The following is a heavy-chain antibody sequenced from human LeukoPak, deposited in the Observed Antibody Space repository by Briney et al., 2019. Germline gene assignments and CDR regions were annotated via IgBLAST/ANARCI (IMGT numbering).Heavy chain of an antibody. CDR3: ARVADSYGYSQLDY. CDR2: INPNSGGT. J-gene: IGHJ4*02. CDR1: GYSFTNYD. V-gene: IGHV1-2*02. D-gene: IGHD5-18*01. Sequence: GASVKVSCKASGYSFTNYDINWVRQATGQGLEWMGWINPNSGGTNYAQKFQGRVTMTRDTSISTAYMELSRLRSDDTAVYYCARVADSYGYSQLDYWGQGTLVTVSS.